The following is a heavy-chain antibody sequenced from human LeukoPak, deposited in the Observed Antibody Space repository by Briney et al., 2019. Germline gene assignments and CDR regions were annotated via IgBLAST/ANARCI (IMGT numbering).Heavy chain of an antibody. CDR2: ISGSGGST. CDR3: AKDAYYYGSGSLPFDY. Sequence: GGSLRLSCAASGFIFNNYAMSWVRQAPGKGLEWVSAISGSGGSTYYADSVKGRFTISRDNSKNTLYLQMNSLRAEDTAVYYCAKDAYYYGSGSLPFDYWGQGTLVTVSS. CDR1: GFIFNNYA. J-gene: IGHJ4*02. D-gene: IGHD3-10*01. V-gene: IGHV3-23*01.